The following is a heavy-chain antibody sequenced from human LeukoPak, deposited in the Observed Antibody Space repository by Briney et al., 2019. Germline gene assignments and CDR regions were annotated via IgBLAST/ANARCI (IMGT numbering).Heavy chain of an antibody. Sequence: PGGSLRLSCAASGFTFSSYSMNWVRQAPGKGLEWVSSISSSSSYIYYADSVKGRFAISRDNSKNTLYLQMNSLRAEDTAVYYCARVADSSGYYYYYYYMDVWGKGTTVTVSS. V-gene: IGHV3-21*01. CDR2: ISSSSSYI. J-gene: IGHJ6*03. CDR1: GFTFSSYS. CDR3: ARVADSSGYYYYYYYMDV. D-gene: IGHD3-22*01.